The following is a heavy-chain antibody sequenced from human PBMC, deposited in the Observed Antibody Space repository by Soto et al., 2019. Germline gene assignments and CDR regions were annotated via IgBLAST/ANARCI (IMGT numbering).Heavy chain of an antibody. D-gene: IGHD4-17*01. V-gene: IGHV4-34*02. CDR1: GGSFSGYF. CDR2: IIHSGST. CDR3: ARCGYGGNSGLGQLDY. Sequence: QVQLQQWGAGLLKPSETLSLTCVVYGGSFSGYFWSWIRQPPGKGLEWIGEIIHSGSTNYNPSLKSRVTISVDTSKNQFSLKLSSVTAADTAVYYCARCGYGGNSGLGQLDYWGQGTLVTVSS. J-gene: IGHJ4*02.